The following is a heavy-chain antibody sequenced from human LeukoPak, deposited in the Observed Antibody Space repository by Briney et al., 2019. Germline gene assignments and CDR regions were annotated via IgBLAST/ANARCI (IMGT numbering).Heavy chain of an antibody. V-gene: IGHV3-21*01. CDR3: ARVYSSSWPDAFDI. J-gene: IGHJ3*02. CDR1: GFTFSSYS. CDR2: ISSSSSYI. Sequence: GGSLRLSCAASGFTFSSYSMNWVRQAPGKGLEWVSSISSSSSYIYYADSVKGRFTISRDNAKNSLYLQMNSLRAEDTAVYYCARVYSSSWPDAFDIWGQGTMVTVSS. D-gene: IGHD6-13*01.